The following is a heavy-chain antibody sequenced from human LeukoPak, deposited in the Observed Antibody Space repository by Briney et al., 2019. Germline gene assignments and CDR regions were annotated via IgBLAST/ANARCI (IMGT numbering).Heavy chain of an antibody. CDR1: GYTFTSYD. Sequence: ASVKVSCKASGYTFTSYDINWVRQATGHGLEWMGWMTPNSGNSGFAQKFQGGVTMTRSTSISTAYMELTSLRSEDTAVYFCARARRDGYDFDYYFDYWGQGTLVTVSS. D-gene: IGHD5-24*01. CDR2: MTPNSGNS. J-gene: IGHJ4*02. CDR3: ARARRDGYDFDYYFDY. V-gene: IGHV1-8*01.